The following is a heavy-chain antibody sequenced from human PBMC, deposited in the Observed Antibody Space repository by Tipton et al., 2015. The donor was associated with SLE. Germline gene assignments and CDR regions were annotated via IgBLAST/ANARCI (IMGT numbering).Heavy chain of an antibody. Sequence: LRLSCTVSGYSISSGYYWGWIRQPPGKGLEWIGEINHSGSTNYNPSLKSRVTISVDTSKKQFSLKVSSVTAADTAVYYCARAQRLVRWFDPWGQGTLVTVSS. D-gene: IGHD6-13*01. J-gene: IGHJ5*02. V-gene: IGHV4-38-2*02. CDR3: ARAQRLVRWFDP. CDR2: INHSGST. CDR1: GYSISSGYY.